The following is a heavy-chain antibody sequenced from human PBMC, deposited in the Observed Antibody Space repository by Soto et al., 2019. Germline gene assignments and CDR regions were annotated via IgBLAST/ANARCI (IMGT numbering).Heavy chain of an antibody. D-gene: IGHD3-22*01. CDR1: GFTVSSNY. CDR3: ARNYDSTAGGAFDI. Sequence: EVQLVESGGGLIQPGGSLRLSCAASGFTVSSNYMSWVRQAPGKGLEWVIVIYSGGSTYYADSVKGRFTISRDNSKNTLYLQMNSLRAEDTAVYYCARNYDSTAGGAFDIWGQGTMVTVSS. V-gene: IGHV3-53*01. CDR2: IYSGGST. J-gene: IGHJ3*02.